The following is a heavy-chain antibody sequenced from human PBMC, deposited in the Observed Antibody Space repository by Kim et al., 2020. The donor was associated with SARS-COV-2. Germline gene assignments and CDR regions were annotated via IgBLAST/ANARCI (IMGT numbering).Heavy chain of an antibody. CDR3: VRRGRMTPNYYYYGMDV. D-gene: IGHD1-26*01. CDR1: GFTFSSYA. Sequence: GSLRLSCSASGFTFSSYAMHWVRQAPGKGLEYVSAISSNGGSTYYADSVKGRFTISRDNSKNTLYLQMSSLRAEDTAVYYCVRRGRMTPNYYYYGMDVWGQGTTVTVSS. V-gene: IGHV3-64D*06. J-gene: IGHJ6*02. CDR2: ISSNGGST.